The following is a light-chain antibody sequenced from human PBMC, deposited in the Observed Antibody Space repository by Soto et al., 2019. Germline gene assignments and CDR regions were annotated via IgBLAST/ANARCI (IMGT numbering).Light chain of an antibody. CDR1: SSDVGGYEY. CDR3: SSYTSSSPLYV. V-gene: IGLV2-14*01. J-gene: IGLJ1*01. Sequence: QSVLTQPASVSGSPGQSITISCTGTSSDVGGYEYVLWYQQHPGKAPKLMIYDVSNRPSGVSNRFSGSKSGNTASLTISGLQAEDEADYYCSSYTSSSPLYVFGTGTKLT. CDR2: DVS.